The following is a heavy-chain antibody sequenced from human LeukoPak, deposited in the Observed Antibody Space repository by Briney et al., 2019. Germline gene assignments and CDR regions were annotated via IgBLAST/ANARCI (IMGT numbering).Heavy chain of an antibody. CDR2: INHSGST. D-gene: IGHD1-7*01. Sequence: SETLSLTCADYGGSFSGYYWSWIRQPPGKGLEWIGEINHSGSTNYNPSLKSRVTISVDTSKNQFSLKLSSVTAADTAVYYCARGPWGWNYWLSWFDPWGQGTLVTVSS. J-gene: IGHJ5*02. CDR3: ARGPWGWNYWLSWFDP. V-gene: IGHV4-34*01. CDR1: GGSFSGYY.